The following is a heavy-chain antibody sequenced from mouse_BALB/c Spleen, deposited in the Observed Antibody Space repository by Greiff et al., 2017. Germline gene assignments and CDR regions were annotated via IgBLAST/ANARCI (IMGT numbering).Heavy chain of an antibody. CDR3: ARKGITAWFAY. CDR2: INPYNGAT. J-gene: IGHJ3*01. CDR1: GYSFTGYY. Sequence: VQLQQSGPELVKPGASVKISCKASGYSFTGYYMHWVKQSHVKSLEWIGRINPYNGATSYNQNFKDKASLTVDKSSSTAYMELHSLTSEDSAVYYCARKGITAWFAYWGQGTLVTVSA. D-gene: IGHD1-1*01. V-gene: IGHV1-31*01.